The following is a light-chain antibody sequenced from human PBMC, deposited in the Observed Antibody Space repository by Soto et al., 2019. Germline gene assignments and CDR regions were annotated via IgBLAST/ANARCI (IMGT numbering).Light chain of an antibody. CDR2: GAS. J-gene: IGKJ2*01. CDR3: QQYGSSLYT. Sequence: EIVLTQSPGTLSLSPGERATLSCSASQSVSSSYLAWYQQKPGQGPRLLIYGASSRATGIPDRFSGSGSGTDFTLTISRLEPEDFAVYYCQQYGSSLYTFGQGTKLEIK. V-gene: IGKV3-20*01. CDR1: QSVSSSY.